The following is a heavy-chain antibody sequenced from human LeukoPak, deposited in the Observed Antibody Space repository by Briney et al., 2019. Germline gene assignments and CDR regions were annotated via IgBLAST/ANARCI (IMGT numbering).Heavy chain of an antibody. J-gene: IGHJ3*01. Sequence: GGSLRLSCAASGLIFHNDALVWIRRAPGKGPEWVSAILGGGGTFYADAVKGRFTISRDNSKNTLYLQMNSLRAEDTATYYCGQDPNGNYIGAFDFWGRGTMVTVSS. CDR3: GQDPNGNYIGAFDF. CDR2: ILGGGGT. CDR1: GLIFHNDA. V-gene: IGHV3-23*01. D-gene: IGHD4-17*01.